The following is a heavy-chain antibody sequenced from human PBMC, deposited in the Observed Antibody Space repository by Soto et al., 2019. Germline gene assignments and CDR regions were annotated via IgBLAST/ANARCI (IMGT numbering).Heavy chain of an antibody. Sequence: QVQLVQSGAEVKKPGASVKVSCKASGYTFTSYAMHWVRQAPGQRLEWMGWINAGNGNTKYSQKFQGRVTITRDTSARTAYMELSSMRSEDTAVYYCAKQGSIAAAWEWFDPWGQGTLVTVSS. CDR1: GYTFTSYA. V-gene: IGHV1-3*01. D-gene: IGHD6-13*01. CDR3: AKQGSIAAAWEWFDP. CDR2: INAGNGNT. J-gene: IGHJ5*02.